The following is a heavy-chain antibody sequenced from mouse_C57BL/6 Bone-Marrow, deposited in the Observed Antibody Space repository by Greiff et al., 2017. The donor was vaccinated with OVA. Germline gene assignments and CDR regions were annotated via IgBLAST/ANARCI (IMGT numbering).Heavy chain of an antibody. CDR1: GFTFSSYA. J-gene: IGHJ1*03. CDR3: ARGRDYGSSSAYWYFDV. CDR2: ISDGGSYT. V-gene: IGHV5-4*03. Sequence: DVMLVESGGGLVKPGGSLKLSCAASGFTFSSYAMSWVRQTPEKRLEWVATISDGGSYTYYPDNVKGRFTISRDNAKNNLYLQMSHLKSEDTAMYYCARGRDYGSSSAYWYFDVWGTGTTVTVSS. D-gene: IGHD1-1*01.